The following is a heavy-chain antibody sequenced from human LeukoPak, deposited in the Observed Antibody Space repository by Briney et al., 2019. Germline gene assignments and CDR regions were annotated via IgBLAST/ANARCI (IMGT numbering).Heavy chain of an antibody. J-gene: IGHJ4*02. CDR2: IYYSGST. CDR1: GGSISSSSYY. V-gene: IGHV4-39*07. CDR3: ARELIAAAGTVDY. D-gene: IGHD6-13*01. Sequence: SETLSLTCTVSGGSISSSSYYWGWIRQPPGKGLEWIGSIYYSGSTYYTPSLKSRVTISVDTSKNQFSLKLSSVTAADTAVYYCARELIAAAGTVDYWGQGTLVTVSS.